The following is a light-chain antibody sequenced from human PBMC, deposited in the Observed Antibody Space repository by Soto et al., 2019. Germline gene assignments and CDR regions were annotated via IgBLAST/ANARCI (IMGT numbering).Light chain of an antibody. V-gene: IGKV3-20*01. CDR1: QSVSSSY. J-gene: IGKJ1*01. CDR2: GAS. CDR3: QQTYSTPPT. Sequence: EIVLTPSPGTLSLSPGERATLPCRASQSVSSSYLAWYQQKPGQAPRLLIYGASSRATGIPDRFSGSGSGTDFTLTISRLEPEDFATYYCQQTYSTPPTFGQGTKVDIK.